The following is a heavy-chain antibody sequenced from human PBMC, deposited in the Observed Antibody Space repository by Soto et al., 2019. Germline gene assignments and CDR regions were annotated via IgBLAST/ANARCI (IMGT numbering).Heavy chain of an antibody. J-gene: IGHJ6*02. CDR3: ARDQGTGDHNYYYYYGMDV. V-gene: IGHV1-18*01. D-gene: IGHD7-27*01. CDR1: GYTFTSYG. CDR2: ISAYNGNT. Sequence: QVQLVQSGAEVKKPGASVKVSCKASGYTFTSYGISWVRQAPGQGLEWMGWISAYNGNTNYAQKLQGRVTMTTDTSTSTAYMEPRSLRSDDTAVYYCARDQGTGDHNYYYYYGMDVWGQGTTVTVYS.